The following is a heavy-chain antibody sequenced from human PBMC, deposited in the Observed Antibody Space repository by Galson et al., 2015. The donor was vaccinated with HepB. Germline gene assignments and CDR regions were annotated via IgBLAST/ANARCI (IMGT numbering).Heavy chain of an antibody. D-gene: IGHD1-1*01. Sequence: ETLSLTCSVSGASTKSHSWNWLRQSAGKGLEWLGRVYATGEPNYNPSLGSRVTMSVDTSKNQFSLELTSVTAADTAIYFCAMESIYGTCFDHWGRGVLVTVSS. CDR3: AMESIYGTCFDH. CDR1: GASTKSHS. V-gene: IGHV4-4*07. CDR2: VYATGEP. J-gene: IGHJ4*02.